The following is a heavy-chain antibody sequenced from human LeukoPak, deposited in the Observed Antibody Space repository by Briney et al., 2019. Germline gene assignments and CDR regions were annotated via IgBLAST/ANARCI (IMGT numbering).Heavy chain of an antibody. CDR2: IYYGGST. Sequence: SETLSLTCTVSGGSISSSSYYWGWIRQPPGKGLEWIVNIYYGGSTYYNPSLKSRVTISVDPSKNQFSLKLGSVTAADTAVYYCARTYLYYYDSSGLQEYFDYWGQGTLVTVSS. CDR3: ARTYLYYYDSSGLQEYFDY. J-gene: IGHJ4*02. V-gene: IGHV4-39*07. CDR1: GGSISSSSYY. D-gene: IGHD3-22*01.